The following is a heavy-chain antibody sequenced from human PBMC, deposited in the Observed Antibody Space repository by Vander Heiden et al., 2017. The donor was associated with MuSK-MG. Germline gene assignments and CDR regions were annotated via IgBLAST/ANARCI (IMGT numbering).Heavy chain of an antibody. D-gene: IGHD1-26*01. V-gene: IGHV4-34*01. CDR3: ATQLGSVSYYTMVGGAFDI. Sequence: QVQLQQWGGRRLTHSETLSLTCAVYGGSFSGYYGSWSRQPPGKGLEWIGEINHSGSTNYNPSLKRRVTISVDTSKNQFSLKLSSVTAADTAVYYCATQLGSVSYYTMVGGAFDIWGQGTMVTVSS. CDR2: INHSGST. CDR1: GGSFSGYY. J-gene: IGHJ3*02.